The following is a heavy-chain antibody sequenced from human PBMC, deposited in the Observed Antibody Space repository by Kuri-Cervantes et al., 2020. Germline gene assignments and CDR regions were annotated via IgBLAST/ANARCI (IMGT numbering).Heavy chain of an antibody. D-gene: IGHD2-2*01. Sequence: SETLSLTCAVYGGSFSGYYWSWIRQPPGKGLEWIGSIYYSGSTYYNPSLKSRVTISVDSSKNHFSLKVSSVTAADTAVYFCARDQYFYYMDVWGKGTAVTDSS. CDR1: GGSFSGYY. CDR3: ARDQYFYYMDV. CDR2: IYYSGST. V-gene: IGHV4-34*01. J-gene: IGHJ6*03.